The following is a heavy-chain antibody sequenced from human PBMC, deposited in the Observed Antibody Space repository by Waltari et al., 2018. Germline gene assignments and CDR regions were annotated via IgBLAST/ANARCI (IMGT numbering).Heavy chain of an antibody. CDR2: IKQDGSEI. CDR3: ARDAGHYSNDY. D-gene: IGHD4-4*01. Sequence: EVQLVESGGGLVQPGGSLRLSCTASGFPFSTYWMSWVRPAPGKGLEWVANIKQDGSEIHYADSVKGRFTVSRDNAKNSMSLQMNSLTAEDTAVYYCARDAGHYSNDYWGQGTLVTVSS. CDR1: GFPFSTYW. J-gene: IGHJ4*02. V-gene: IGHV3-7*01.